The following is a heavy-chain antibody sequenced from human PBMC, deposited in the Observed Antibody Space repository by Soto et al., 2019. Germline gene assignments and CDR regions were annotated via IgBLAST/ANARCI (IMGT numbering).Heavy chain of an antibody. J-gene: IGHJ4*02. CDR2: ISNIGGT. V-gene: IGHV3-23*01. CDR3: SVITEGY. D-gene: IGHD3-16*02. CDR1: GFTFSNYG. Sequence: GGSLRLSCAASGFTFSNYGINWVRQAPGRGLEWVSGISNIGGTYYTDSVKGRSTISRDNSKNTMYLQMNSLRAEDTAVYYCSVITEGYWGKGIQVIVST.